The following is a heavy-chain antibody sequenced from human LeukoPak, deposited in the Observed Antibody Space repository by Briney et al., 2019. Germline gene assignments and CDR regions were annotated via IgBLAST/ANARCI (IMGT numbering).Heavy chain of an antibody. D-gene: IGHD7-27*01. CDR1: GFTVTNFA. CDR2: IGGDADGT. Sequence: GGSLRLSCAASGFTVTNFAIAWVRQAPGKGLEWVAAIGGDADGTTYPDRVRGRFFLSRDSSKNTLYLQMNVLSVEDTAVYHCVHPTGEGWFYFPYWGQGTPVTVSS. CDR3: VHPTGEGWFYFPY. J-gene: IGHJ4*02. V-gene: IGHV3-23*01.